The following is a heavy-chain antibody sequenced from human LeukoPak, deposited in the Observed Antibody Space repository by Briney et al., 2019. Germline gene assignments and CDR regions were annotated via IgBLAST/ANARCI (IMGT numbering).Heavy chain of an antibody. V-gene: IGHV4-38-2*01. CDR1: GYSISSGYQ. Sequence: SETLSLTCVVSGYSISSGYQWAWIRQSPGKGLEWIGSIYHTGSAHYNPSLQSRVTISVDTSNNQFSLRLNSVTAADTAVYYCARAPYYYGSGSYPDWGQGTLVTVSS. D-gene: IGHD3-10*01. CDR2: IYHTGSA. CDR3: ARAPYYYGSGSYPD. J-gene: IGHJ4*02.